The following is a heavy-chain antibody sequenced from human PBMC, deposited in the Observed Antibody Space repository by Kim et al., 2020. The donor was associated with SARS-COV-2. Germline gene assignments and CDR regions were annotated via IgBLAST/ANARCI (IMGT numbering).Heavy chain of an antibody. V-gene: IGHV3-11*04. J-gene: IGHJ4*02. CDR1: GFTFSDYY. CDR2: ISSSGSTI. Sequence: GGSLRLSCAASGFTFSDYYMSWIRQAPGKGLEWVSYISSSGSTIYYADSVKGRFTISRDNAKNSLYLQMNSLRAEDTAVYYCARDHGSYYYDSSGYRPPRYYFDYWGQGTLVTVSS. CDR3: ARDHGSYYYDSSGYRPPRYYFDY. D-gene: IGHD3-22*01.